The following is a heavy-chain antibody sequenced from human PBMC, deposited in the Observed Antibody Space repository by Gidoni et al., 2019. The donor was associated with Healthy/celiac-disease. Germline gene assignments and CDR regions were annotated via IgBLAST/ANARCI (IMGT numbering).Heavy chain of an antibody. V-gene: IGHV3-23*01. D-gene: IGHD6-6*01. CDR1: GFPFSSYA. CDR3: AKSIWRFYSSSLDY. CDR2: ISGSGGST. Sequence: EVQLLESGGGLVQPGGSLRLSCAASGFPFSSYAMSWVRQAPGKGLEWVSAISGSGGSTYYADSVKGRFTISRDNSKNTLYLKMNSLRAEDTAVYYCAKSIWRFYSSSLDYWGQGTLVTVSS. J-gene: IGHJ4*02.